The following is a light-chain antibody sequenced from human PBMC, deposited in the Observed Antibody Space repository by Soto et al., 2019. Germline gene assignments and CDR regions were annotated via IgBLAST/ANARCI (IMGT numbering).Light chain of an antibody. J-gene: IGKJ1*01. Sequence: DIQMTQSPSTLPASVGDRVTITCRASQTISKWLAWYQQKPGKVPKLLIYAASTLESGVPSRFSGSGSGTEITLTISSLQPDDFATYYCQQYNFYWTFGQGTKVEIK. CDR1: QTISKW. CDR3: QQYNFYWT. CDR2: AAS. V-gene: IGKV1-5*03.